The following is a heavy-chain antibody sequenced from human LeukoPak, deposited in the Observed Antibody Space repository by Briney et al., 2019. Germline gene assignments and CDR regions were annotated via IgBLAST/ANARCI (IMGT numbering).Heavy chain of an antibody. D-gene: IGHD3-10*01. J-gene: IGHJ6*03. CDR3: ARDGLWFGDRYYYMDV. CDR1: GYSISSGYY. Sequence: SETLSLTCTVSGYSISSGYYWGWIRQPPGKGLEWIGSIYHSGSTYYNPSLKSRVTIPVDTSKNQFSLKLSSVTAADTAVYYCARDGLWFGDRYYYMDVWGKGTTVTISS. V-gene: IGHV4-38-2*02. CDR2: IYHSGST.